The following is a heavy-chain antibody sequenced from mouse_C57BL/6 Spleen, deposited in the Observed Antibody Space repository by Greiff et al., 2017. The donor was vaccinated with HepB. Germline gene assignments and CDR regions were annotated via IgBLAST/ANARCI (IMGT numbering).Heavy chain of an antibody. CDR2: INPSNGGT. V-gene: IGHV1-53*01. J-gene: IGHJ1*03. CDR3: AREETTTPNWYFDV. D-gene: IGHD1-1*01. CDR1: GYTFTSYW. Sequence: QVQLKQPGTELVKPGASVKLSCKASGYTFTSYWMHWVKQRPGQGLEWIGNINPSNGGTNYNEKFKSKATLTVDKSSSTAYMQLSSLTSEDSSVYYCAREETTTPNWYFDVWGTGTTVTVSS.